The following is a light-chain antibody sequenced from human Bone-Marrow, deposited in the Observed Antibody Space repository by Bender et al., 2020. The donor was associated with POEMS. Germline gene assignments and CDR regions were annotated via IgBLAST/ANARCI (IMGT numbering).Light chain of an antibody. CDR3: AAWEDSLNGWV. CDR1: SSNIGTNP. CDR2: INN. J-gene: IGLJ3*02. Sequence: QSVLTQPPSASGTPGQEVTISCSGGSSNIGTNPVNWYQQLPGTAPKLLIYINNQRPSGVPDRFSGSKSGTSASLAISGLQSEDEADYYCAAWEDSLNGWVFGGGTKLTVL. V-gene: IGLV1-44*01.